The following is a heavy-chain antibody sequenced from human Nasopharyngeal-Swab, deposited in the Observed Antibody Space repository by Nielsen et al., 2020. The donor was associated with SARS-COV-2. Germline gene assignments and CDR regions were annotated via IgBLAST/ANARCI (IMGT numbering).Heavy chain of an antibody. Sequence: SETLSLTCTVSGGSISSDYWSWIRQPPGKGLEWIGYIYYSGSTKYNPSLKSRVTISVDTSKNQFFLKLSSVTAADTAVYYCTRVRIAVAGTQAFDIWGQGTMVTVSS. CDR3: TRVRIAVAGTQAFDI. CDR2: IYYSGST. V-gene: IGHV4-59*13. CDR1: GGSISSDY. J-gene: IGHJ3*02. D-gene: IGHD6-19*01.